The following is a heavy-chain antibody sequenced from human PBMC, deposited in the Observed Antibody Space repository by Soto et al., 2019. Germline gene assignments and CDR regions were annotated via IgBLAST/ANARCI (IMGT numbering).Heavy chain of an antibody. CDR1: GYIFTSYD. CDR2: KNPNSGNT. D-gene: IGHD4-17*01. J-gene: IGHJ4*02. Sequence: QVQQVQSGAEVKKPGASVKVSWKASGYIFTSYDSNWVRQATGQGLEWMGWKNPNSGNTGYAQKFQGRVTMTRNTSISTAYMELSSLRAEDTAVYYCARTLYGDNVDYWGQGTLVTVSS. V-gene: IGHV1-8*01. CDR3: ARTLYGDNVDY.